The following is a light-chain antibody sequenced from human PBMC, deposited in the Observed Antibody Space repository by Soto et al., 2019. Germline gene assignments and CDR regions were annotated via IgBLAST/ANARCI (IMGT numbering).Light chain of an antibody. CDR1: SSDVGGYNY. CDR3: TSYAGGNNV. V-gene: IGLV2-8*01. Sequence: QSALTQPPSASGSPGQSVTISCTGTSSDVGGYNYVSWYQQYPGKVPRLMIYEVNKRPSGVPDRFSGSKSGNTAYLTVSGLHAEDEADYYCTSYAGGNNVFGTGTKLTVL. J-gene: IGLJ1*01. CDR2: EVN.